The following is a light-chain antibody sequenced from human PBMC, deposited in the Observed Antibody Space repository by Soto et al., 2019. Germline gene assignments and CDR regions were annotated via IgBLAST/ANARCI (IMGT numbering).Light chain of an antibody. J-gene: IGKJ2*01. CDR2: GAS. Sequence: EIVLTQSPGTLSLSPGEGATLSCRASQSVSRSYLAWYRQKPGQAPRLLIYGASKRATGIPDRFRGSGSATDFTLTISRLEPEDFAVYYCQQYSSSPTFGQGTKLEIK. CDR3: QQYSSSPT. CDR1: QSVSRSY. V-gene: IGKV3-20*01.